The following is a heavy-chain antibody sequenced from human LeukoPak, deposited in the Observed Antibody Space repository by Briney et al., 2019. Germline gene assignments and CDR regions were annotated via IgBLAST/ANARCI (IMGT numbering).Heavy chain of an antibody. CDR1: GFTFRSYA. CDR2: ITDSDSGT. V-gene: IGHV3-23*01. J-gene: IGHJ6*02. D-gene: IGHD6-13*01. CDR3: AKAYGYSSSWTSNYYFYGLDV. Sequence: GGSLRLSCAASGFTFRSYAMSWVRQAPGKGLEWVSAITDSDSGTYYADSVKGRFTISRDNSKNTLYLQMNSLRAEDKAVSYCAKAYGYSSSWTSNYYFYGLDVWGQGTTVTVSS.